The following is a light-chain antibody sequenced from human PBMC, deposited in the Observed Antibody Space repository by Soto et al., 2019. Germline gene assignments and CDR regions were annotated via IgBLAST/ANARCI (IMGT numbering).Light chain of an antibody. CDR3: QQYKNWPPIT. CDR1: QSVSSSY. J-gene: IGKJ5*01. V-gene: IGKV3-15*01. CDR2: AAS. Sequence: EIVLTQSPGTLSLSPGERATLSCRASQSVSSSYLAWYQQKPGQAPRLLIYAASTRATGIPARFSGSGSGTEFTLTISSLQSEDFAVYYCQQYKNWPPITFGQGTRLEI.